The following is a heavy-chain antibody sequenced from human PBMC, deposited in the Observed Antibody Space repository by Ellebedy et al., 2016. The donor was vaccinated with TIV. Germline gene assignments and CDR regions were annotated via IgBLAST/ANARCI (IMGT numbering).Heavy chain of an antibody. Sequence: GGSLRLXXAASGFTFDDYAMHWVRQAPGKGLEWVSGISWNSGSIGYADSVKGRFTISRDNAKNSLYLQMNSLRAEDTALYYCAKVRGYCSSTSCSGFDYWGQGTLVTVSS. CDR1: GFTFDDYA. J-gene: IGHJ4*02. CDR3: AKVRGYCSSTSCSGFDY. V-gene: IGHV3-9*01. CDR2: ISWNSGSI. D-gene: IGHD2-2*01.